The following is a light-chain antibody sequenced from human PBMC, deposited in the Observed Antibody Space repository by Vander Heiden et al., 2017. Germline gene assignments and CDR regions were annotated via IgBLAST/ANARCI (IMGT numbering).Light chain of an antibody. CDR3: QQYNSHSRT. V-gene: IGKV1-5*03. Sequence: IQMPQSPSTLSASVGDRVTITCRASQSIDNWLAWYKQKPGKAPKLLIYEASSLDSGVPSRFSGSGSGTEFTLTISSLQPGDFATYYCQQYNSHSRTFGQGTKVDIK. J-gene: IGKJ1*01. CDR2: EAS. CDR1: QSIDNW.